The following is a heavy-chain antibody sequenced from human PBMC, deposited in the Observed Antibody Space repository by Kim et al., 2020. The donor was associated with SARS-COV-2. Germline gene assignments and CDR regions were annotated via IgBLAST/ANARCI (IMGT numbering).Heavy chain of an antibody. CDR2: ISSSSSYI. V-gene: IGHV3-21*04. CDR1: GFTFSSYS. Sequence: GGSLRLSCAASGFTFSSYSMNWVRQAPGKGLEWVSSISSSSSYIYYADSVKGRFTISRDNAKNSLYLQMNSLRAEDTAVYYCARDRGSGWVYYYYYGMDVWGQGTTVTVSS. CDR3: ARDRGSGWVYYYYYGMDV. J-gene: IGHJ6*02. D-gene: IGHD6-19*01.